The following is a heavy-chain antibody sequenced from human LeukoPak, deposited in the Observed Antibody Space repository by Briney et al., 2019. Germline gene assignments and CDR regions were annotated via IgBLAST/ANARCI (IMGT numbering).Heavy chain of an antibody. CDR1: GFTFSSYG. V-gene: IGHV3-33*01. CDR2: IWYDGSNK. CDR3: ARDNSRYYDFWSGYYWSY. Sequence: PGRSLRLSCAASGFTFSSYGMHWVRQAPGKGLEWVAVIWYDGSNKYYADSVKGRFTISRDNSKNTLYLQMNSLRAEDTAVYYCARDNSRYYDFWSGYYWSYWGQGTLVTVSS. D-gene: IGHD3-3*01. J-gene: IGHJ4*02.